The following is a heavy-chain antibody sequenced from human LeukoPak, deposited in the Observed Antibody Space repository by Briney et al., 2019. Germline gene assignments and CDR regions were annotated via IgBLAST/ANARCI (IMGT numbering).Heavy chain of an antibody. Sequence: GGSLRLSCGASGFTFSNYAMSWVRQAPGKGLEWVSTSSGNGGSTYYGDSVKGRFTISRDNVKNTLHLQMSSLRAEDTAIYYCARDSNWNNGGFDYWGQGTLVTVSA. CDR1: GFTFSNYA. V-gene: IGHV3-23*01. J-gene: IGHJ4*02. CDR3: ARDSNWNNGGFDY. D-gene: IGHD1/OR15-1a*01. CDR2: SSGNGGST.